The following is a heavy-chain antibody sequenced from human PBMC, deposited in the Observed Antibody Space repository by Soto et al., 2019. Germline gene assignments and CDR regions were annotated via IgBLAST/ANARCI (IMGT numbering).Heavy chain of an antibody. CDR2: ISSSSSYI. Sequence: GRSLRLSCAASGFTFTRYSMNWVLQGPGKGLEWVSSISSSSSYIYYADSLKGRFTISRDIAKNSLYLQMNSLRDEDTAVYYCARDGYYDFWSGYYTSDYWGQGTLVTVSS. V-gene: IGHV3-21*01. J-gene: IGHJ4*02. D-gene: IGHD3-3*01. CDR3: ARDGYYDFWSGYYTSDY. CDR1: GFTFTRYS.